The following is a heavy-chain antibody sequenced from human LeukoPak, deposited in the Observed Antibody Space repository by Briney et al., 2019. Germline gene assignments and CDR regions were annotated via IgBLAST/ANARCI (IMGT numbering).Heavy chain of an antibody. D-gene: IGHD1-1*01. J-gene: IGHJ4*02. CDR2: MNPNSGNT. CDR3: ARGYSPTLRTTGNDY. Sequence: ASVKVSCKASGYTFSSHDINRVRQATGQGLEWMGWMNPNSGNTGYAQKFQGRVIMTRDTSINTAYLEFYSLRSEDTAVYYCARGYSPTLRTTGNDYWGQGTLVTVSS. V-gene: IGHV1-8*01. CDR1: GYTFSSHD.